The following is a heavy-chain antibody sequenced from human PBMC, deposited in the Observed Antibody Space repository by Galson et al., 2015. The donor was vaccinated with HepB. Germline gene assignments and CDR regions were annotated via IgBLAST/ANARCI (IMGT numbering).Heavy chain of an antibody. D-gene: IGHD4/OR15-4a*01. CDR2: IDPSDSQP. Sequence: QSGAEVKKPGESLRISCKASGYTFTNFWISWERQMPGKGLEWMGRIDPSDSQPKYSPSFQGHVTISVDTSITTAYLQWSSLKASDSAMYFCARQSYGADAYWGQGTLVTVSS. CDR3: ARQSYGADAY. V-gene: IGHV5-10-1*01. J-gene: IGHJ4*02. CDR1: GYTFTNFW.